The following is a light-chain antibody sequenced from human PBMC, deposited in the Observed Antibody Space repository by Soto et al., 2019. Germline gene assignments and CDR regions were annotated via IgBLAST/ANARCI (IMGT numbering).Light chain of an antibody. CDR2: GAS. Sequence: EIVMTQSPATLSVSLWERATLSCRASQSVSSNLAWYQLKPGQAPRLLIYGASTRATGIPARFSGSGSGTEFTLTISSLEAEDFAVYYCQQRSNWPPITFGQGTRLEIK. CDR1: QSVSSN. V-gene: IGKV3-15*01. CDR3: QQRSNWPPIT. J-gene: IGKJ5*01.